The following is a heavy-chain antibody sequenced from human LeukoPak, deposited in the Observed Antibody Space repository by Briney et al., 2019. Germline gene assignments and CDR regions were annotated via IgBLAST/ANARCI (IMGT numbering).Heavy chain of an antibody. Sequence: GGSLRLSCAASGFTFSSYGMHWVRQAPGKGLEWVAFIRYDGSNKYYADSVKGRFTISRDNSKNTLYLQMNGLRAEDTAVYYCAKDQNPLPYYDFWSGYLPAFDYWGQGTLVTVSS. J-gene: IGHJ4*02. V-gene: IGHV3-30*02. D-gene: IGHD3-3*01. CDR1: GFTFSSYG. CDR3: AKDQNPLPYYDFWSGYLPAFDY. CDR2: IRYDGSNK.